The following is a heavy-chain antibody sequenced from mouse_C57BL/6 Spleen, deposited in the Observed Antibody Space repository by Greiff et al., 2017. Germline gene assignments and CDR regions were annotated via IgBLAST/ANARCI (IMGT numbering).Heavy chain of an antibody. D-gene: IGHD1-1*01. CDR1: GYTFTSYW. Sequence: QVQLQQPGAELVKPGASVKLSCKASGYTFTSYWMHWVKQRPGRGLEWIGRIDPHSGGTKYNEKFKGKSTLTVDKPSSTAYMQLSSLTSEDSAVYYCARGEYYDSSLAYWGQGTLVTVSA. CDR2: IDPHSGGT. CDR3: ARGEYYDSSLAY. J-gene: IGHJ3*01. V-gene: IGHV1-72*01.